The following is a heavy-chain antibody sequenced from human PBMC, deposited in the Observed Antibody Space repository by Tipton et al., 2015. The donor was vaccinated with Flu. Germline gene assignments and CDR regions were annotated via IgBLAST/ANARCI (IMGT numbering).Heavy chain of an antibody. J-gene: IGHJ4*02. CDR3: ARIYYYGSGDYYLDS. CDR2: IYTTGST. V-gene: IGHV4-61*02. CDR1: GGSISSGSYY. D-gene: IGHD3-10*01. Sequence: TLSLTCTVSGGSISSGSYYWNWIRQPAGKGLEWIGRIYTTGSTNYNPSLRSRVTISADTSKNKFSLELRSVTAADTAVYYCARIYYYGSGDYYLDSWGRGTLVTVSS.